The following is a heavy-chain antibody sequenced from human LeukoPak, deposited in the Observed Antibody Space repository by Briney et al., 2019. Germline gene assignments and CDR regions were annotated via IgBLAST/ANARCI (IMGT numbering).Heavy chain of an antibody. CDR1: GFTFSNYG. CDR2: ISYDGSNK. CDR3: ARDLQYLLLMGEIDY. Sequence: PGRSLRLSCAASGFTFSNYGMHWVRQAPGKGLEWVAIISYDGSNKYYADSVKGRFTISRDNSKNTLYLQMHSLRADDTAVYYCARDLQYLLLMGEIDYWGQGTLVTVSS. J-gene: IGHJ4*02. V-gene: IGHV3-30*03. D-gene: IGHD2-2*01.